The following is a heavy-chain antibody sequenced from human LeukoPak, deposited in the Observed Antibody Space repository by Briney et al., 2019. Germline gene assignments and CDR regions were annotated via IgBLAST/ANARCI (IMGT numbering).Heavy chain of an antibody. CDR2: ISYDASAK. CDR1: GFTFSHYA. J-gene: IGHJ4*02. D-gene: IGHD4-17*01. V-gene: IGHV3-30*03. Sequence: GRSLRLSCAASGFTFSHYAMHWVRLAPGKGLEWVAVISYDASAKFYADSLKGRFTISRDNAKNTLYLQMNSLRVEDTAVYYCARGSDYGEISDFWGQGTLVTVSS. CDR3: ARGSDYGEISDF.